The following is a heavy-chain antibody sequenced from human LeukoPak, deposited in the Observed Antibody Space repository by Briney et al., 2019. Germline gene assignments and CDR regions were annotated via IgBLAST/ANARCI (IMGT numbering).Heavy chain of an antibody. D-gene: IGHD2/OR15-2a*01. V-gene: IGHV3-23*01. CDR3: AARPPIIVGGPFDY. J-gene: IGHJ4*02. CDR2: IGGSGDST. CDR1: GLTFRGVA. Sequence: GGPLRLSCAASGLTFRGVAMAWVRLAPGKGLEWVSTIGGSGDSTYYAGSVKGRFTISRDHSKNTLYLQMNSLRAEDTAVYYCAARPPIIVGGPFDYWGQGILVTVSS.